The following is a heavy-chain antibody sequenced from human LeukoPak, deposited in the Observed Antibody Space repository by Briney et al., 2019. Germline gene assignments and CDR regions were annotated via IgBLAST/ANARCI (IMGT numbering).Heavy chain of an antibody. CDR2: ISSGTSTT. Sequence: AGESLRLSCAASGFTFSPLGMNWVRQAPGRGLEWASFISSGTSTTYYADSVKGRFTISRDNAKNSLYLQMNSLRDEDTAVYYCARGRGLTLSYHYFDYWGQGTLVTVSS. CDR1: GFTFSPLG. J-gene: IGHJ4*02. D-gene: IGHD3-10*01. V-gene: IGHV3-48*02. CDR3: ARGRGLTLSYHYFDY.